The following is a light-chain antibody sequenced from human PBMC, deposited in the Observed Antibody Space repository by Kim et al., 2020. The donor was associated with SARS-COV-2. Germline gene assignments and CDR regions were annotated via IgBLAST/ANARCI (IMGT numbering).Light chain of an antibody. Sequence: EIVMTQSPVTLSVSPGERVTLSCRASQSISTNLGWYQQKPGQAPRLLIYGASTRATGNPARFSGSGSGTEFTLTISSLQSEDFAVYCCQQYNDWPWTFGQGTKVDIK. CDR1: QSISTN. CDR2: GAS. CDR3: QQYNDWPWT. J-gene: IGKJ1*01. V-gene: IGKV3-15*01.